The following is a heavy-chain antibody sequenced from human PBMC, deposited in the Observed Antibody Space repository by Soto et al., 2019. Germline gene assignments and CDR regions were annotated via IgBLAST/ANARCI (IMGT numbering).Heavy chain of an antibody. CDR3: AKLRSRHDFWSGYPGDPYYYYSMDV. CDR2: ISGSGGST. D-gene: IGHD3-3*01. V-gene: IGHV3-23*01. Sequence: EVQLLESGGGLVQPGGSLRLSCAASGFTFSSYAMSWVRQAPGKGLEWVSAISGSGGSTYYADSVKGRFTISRDNSKNTLYLQMHSLRAEDTAVYYCAKLRSRHDFWSGYPGDPYYYYSMDVWGKGTTVTVSS. CDR1: GFTFSSYA. J-gene: IGHJ6*03.